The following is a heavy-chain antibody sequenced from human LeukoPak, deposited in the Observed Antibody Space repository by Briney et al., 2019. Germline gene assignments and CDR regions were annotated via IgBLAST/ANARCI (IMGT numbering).Heavy chain of an antibody. CDR2: IKLDGSEK. CDR1: GFSVSNYY. CDR3: ASGSGH. V-gene: IGHV3-7*03. D-gene: IGHD2-2*03. Sequence: GGSLRLSCAASGFSVSNYYMSWVRQAPGKGLEWVANIKLDGSEKNYVDSVKGRFTISRDNTKNSLYLQMNSLRVEDTAVFYCASGSGHWGQGTLVTVSS. J-gene: IGHJ4*02.